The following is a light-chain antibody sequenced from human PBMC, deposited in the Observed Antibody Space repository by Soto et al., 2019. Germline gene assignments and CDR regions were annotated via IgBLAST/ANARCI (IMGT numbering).Light chain of an antibody. CDR1: QSISSW. V-gene: IGKV1-5*03. CDR2: KAS. CDR3: QQYSYFAT. J-gene: IGKJ1*01. Sequence: DIQMTQSPSTLSASVGDRVTITCRASQSISSWLTWYQQKAGQAPKPLIYKASMVESGVSSRFSGSGSGTEFTLTISSLQPDDSANYYCQQYSYFATFGQGTRVEVK.